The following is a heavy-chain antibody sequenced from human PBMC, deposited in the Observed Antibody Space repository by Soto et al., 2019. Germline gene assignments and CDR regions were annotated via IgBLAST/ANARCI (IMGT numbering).Heavy chain of an antibody. CDR3: ARAVGSYQSFYFDY. V-gene: IGHV1-69*13. Sequence: SVKVSCKASGGTFSSYAISWVRQAPGQGLEWMGGIIPIFGTANYAQKFQGRVTITADESTSTAYMELNSLRSEDTAVYYCARAVGSYQSFYFDYWGQGTLVTVSS. CDR1: GGTFSSYA. J-gene: IGHJ4*02. D-gene: IGHD1-26*01. CDR2: IIPIFGTA.